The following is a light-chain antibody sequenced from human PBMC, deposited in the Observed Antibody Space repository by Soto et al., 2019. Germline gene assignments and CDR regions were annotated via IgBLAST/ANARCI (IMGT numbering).Light chain of an antibody. CDR3: QQYGSSPPYT. CDR2: GAS. V-gene: IGKV3-20*01. Sequence: EIVLTQSPGTLSLSPGERATLSCRASQSVTSNYLAWYQQKPGQAPRLLLYGASSRATGIPDRISGSGSGTAFTLTISRLEPEDFAVYYCQQYGSSPPYTFGQGTKLEIK. CDR1: QSVTSNY. J-gene: IGKJ2*01.